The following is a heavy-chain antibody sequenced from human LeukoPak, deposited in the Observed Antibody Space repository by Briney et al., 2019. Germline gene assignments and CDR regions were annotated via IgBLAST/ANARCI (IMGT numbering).Heavy chain of an antibody. V-gene: IGHV1-69*06. CDR3: ARDNDSRDPPHFDY. J-gene: IGHJ4*02. CDR1: GGTFSCYA. Sequence: SSVKVTCKASGGTFSCYAISWVRQAPAQGLGWMGGIIPIFGTANYAQKVRGRVTITAHKTTRTAYMELSRLRSEDTAVYYCARDNDSRDPPHFDYWGQGTLVTVSS. D-gene: IGHD3-16*01. CDR2: IIPIFGTA.